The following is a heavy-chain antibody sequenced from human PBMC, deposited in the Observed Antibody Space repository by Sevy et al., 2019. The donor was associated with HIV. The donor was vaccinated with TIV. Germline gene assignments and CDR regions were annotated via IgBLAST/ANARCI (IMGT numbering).Heavy chain of an antibody. CDR3: ARGEGSSRWPFYYYYYMDV. J-gene: IGHJ6*03. CDR1: GGTFSSYA. Sequence: ASVKVSCKASGGTFSSYAISWVRQAPGQGLEWMGGIIPIFGTANYAQKFQGRVTITADESTSTAYMELSSLRSEDTAVYYCARGEGSSRWPFYYYYYMDVWGKGTTVTVSS. CDR2: IIPIFGTA. V-gene: IGHV1-69*13. D-gene: IGHD6-13*01.